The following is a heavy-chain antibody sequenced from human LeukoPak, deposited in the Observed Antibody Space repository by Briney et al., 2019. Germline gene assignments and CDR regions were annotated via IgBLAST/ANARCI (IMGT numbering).Heavy chain of an antibody. Sequence: PSETLSLTCTVSGGSVSSGSYYWSWIRQPPGEGLEWIGWIHYSGSTNYNPSLKSRVTMSVDTSKNQFSLEQGSITSADTDVYYCPRVPGGGTAANWGQGTMVTVSS. V-gene: IGHV4-61*01. J-gene: IGHJ3*01. CDR3: PRVPGGGTAAN. CDR1: GGSVSSGSYY. CDR2: IHYSGST. D-gene: IGHD1-7*01.